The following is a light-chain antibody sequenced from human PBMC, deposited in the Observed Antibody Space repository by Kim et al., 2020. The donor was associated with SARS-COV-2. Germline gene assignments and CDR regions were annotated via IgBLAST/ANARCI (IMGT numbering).Light chain of an antibody. CDR1: QDISNS. CDR3: QQYDDVPFT. Sequence: DIQMTQSPSSLSASVGDRVTITCLASQDISNSLNWYQHKPGEPPKLLIYEATNLETGVPIRFSGSTSVTDFTFTISSLQPEDIATYYCQQYDDVPFTFGGGTKLEIK. J-gene: IGKJ4*01. V-gene: IGKV1-33*01. CDR2: EAT.